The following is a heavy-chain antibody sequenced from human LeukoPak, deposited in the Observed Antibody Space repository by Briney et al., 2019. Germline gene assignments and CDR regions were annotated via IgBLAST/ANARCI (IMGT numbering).Heavy chain of an antibody. Sequence: GESLKISCKGSGYSFSNYWIGWVRQMPGKGLEWLGIIYPGDFDPRYSPSFQGQVTISADKSISPAYLQWSSLKASDTAMYYCARGSRVFAHYDSSGYYSAFDMWGQGTMVTVSS. J-gene: IGHJ3*02. CDR1: GYSFSNYW. CDR2: IYPGDFDP. D-gene: IGHD3-22*01. V-gene: IGHV5-51*01. CDR3: ARGSRVFAHYDSSGYYSAFDM.